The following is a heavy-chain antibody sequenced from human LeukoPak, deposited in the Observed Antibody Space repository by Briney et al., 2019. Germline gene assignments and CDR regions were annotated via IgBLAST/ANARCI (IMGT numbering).Heavy chain of an antibody. D-gene: IGHD3-9*01. Sequence: ASVKVSCKASGYTFTGYYMHWVRQAPGQGLEWMGWINPNSGATNYAQKFQGRVTMTRDTSISTAYMELSRLRSDETAVYYCARATILTGYPVFDYWGQGTLVTVSS. CDR1: GYTFTGYY. CDR2: INPNSGAT. CDR3: ARATILTGYPVFDY. J-gene: IGHJ4*02. V-gene: IGHV1-2*02.